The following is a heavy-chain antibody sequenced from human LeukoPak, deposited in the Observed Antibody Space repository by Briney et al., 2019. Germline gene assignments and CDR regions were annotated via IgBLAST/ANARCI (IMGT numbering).Heavy chain of an antibody. CDR3: AREGGSPASGAFFYYMDV. D-gene: IGHD6-13*01. J-gene: IGHJ6*03. CDR2: ISSSSTYI. CDR1: GFSFSSHS. Sequence: GGSLRLSCAASGFSFSSHSMSWVRQAPGKGLEWVSCISSSSTYIYYADSVKGRFTISRDDAKNSLYLQMNSLRAEDTAVYYRAREGGSPASGAFFYYMDVWGKGTTVTVSS. V-gene: IGHV3-21*01.